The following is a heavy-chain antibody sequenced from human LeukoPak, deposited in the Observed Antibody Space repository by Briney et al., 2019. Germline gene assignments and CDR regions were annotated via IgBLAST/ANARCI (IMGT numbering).Heavy chain of an antibody. CDR2: VDVHGQGT. J-gene: IGHJ5*02. CDR3: ARSNYDSTTFYYHLDL. V-gene: IGHV3-74*01. CDR1: GFTFSSYW. Sequence: GGSLRLSCAASGFTFSSYWMHWVRQAPGKGPVWVSRVDVHGQGTAYADSVKGRFTISRDNAKNTLSLQMNSLSAEDAAVYYCARSNYDSTTFYYHLDLWGQGTLVTVSS. D-gene: IGHD2/OR15-2a*01.